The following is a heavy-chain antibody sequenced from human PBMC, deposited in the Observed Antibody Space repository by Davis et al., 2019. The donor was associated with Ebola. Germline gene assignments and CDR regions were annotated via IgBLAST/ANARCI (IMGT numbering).Heavy chain of an antibody. J-gene: IGHJ4*02. CDR3: ARQVGAPYFDY. V-gene: IGHV3-30*03. D-gene: IGHD1-26*01. Sequence: PGGSLRLSCAASGFTFTRFPMHWVRQAPGKGLDWVAIISYDGSKTYYADSVKGRFTMSRDNAKNSLYLQMDSLRAEDTAVYYCARQVGAPYFDYWGQGTLVTVSS. CDR1: GFTFTRFP. CDR2: ISYDGSKT.